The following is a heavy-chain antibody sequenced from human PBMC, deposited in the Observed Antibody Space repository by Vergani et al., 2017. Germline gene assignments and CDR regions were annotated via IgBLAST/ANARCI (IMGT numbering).Heavy chain of an antibody. CDR2: ISYDGSNK. V-gene: IGHV3-30-3*01. CDR3: AKDSTASRIPAAEGGLDY. CDR1: GFTFSSYA. Sequence: VQLLESGGGLVQPGGSLRLSCAASGFTFSSYAMSWVRQAPGKGLEWVAVISYDGSNKYYADSVKGRFTISRDNSKNTLYLQMNSLRAEDTAVYYCAKDSTASRIPAAEGGLDYWGQGTLVTVSS. D-gene: IGHD2-2*01. J-gene: IGHJ4*02.